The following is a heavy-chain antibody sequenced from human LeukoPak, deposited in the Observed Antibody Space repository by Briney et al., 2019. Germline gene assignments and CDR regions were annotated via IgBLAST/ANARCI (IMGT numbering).Heavy chain of an antibody. J-gene: IGHJ4*02. V-gene: IGHV3-7*01. CDR2: IKQDGSEK. Sequence: GGSLRLSCAASGFTFSSYWMSWVRQAPGKGLEWVANIKQDGSEKYYVDSVKGRFTISRDNAKNSLYLQMNSLRAEDTAVYYCVRLGSSGYSDYWGQGTLVTVSS. CDR1: GFTFSSYW. D-gene: IGHD3-22*01. CDR3: VRLGSSGYSDY.